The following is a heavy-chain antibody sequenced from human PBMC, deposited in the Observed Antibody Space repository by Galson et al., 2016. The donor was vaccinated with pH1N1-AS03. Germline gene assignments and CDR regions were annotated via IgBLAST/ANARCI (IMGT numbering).Heavy chain of an antibody. J-gene: IGHJ4*02. D-gene: IGHD3-9*01. Sequence: PALVKPTQTLTLTCAFSGFSLTTSAVGVVWIRQPPGKALEWLALIYWDDDKRYNSSLKSRLTITKDTSKNQAVLTMTNMDPVDTATYYCARTAGWLPDYWGQGTLVTASS. V-gene: IGHV2-5*02. CDR2: IYWDDDK. CDR1: GFSLTTSAVG. CDR3: ARTAGWLPDY.